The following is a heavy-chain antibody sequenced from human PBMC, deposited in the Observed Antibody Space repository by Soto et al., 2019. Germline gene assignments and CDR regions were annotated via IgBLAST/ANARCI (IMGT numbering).Heavy chain of an antibody. CDR2: IIPILGIA. D-gene: IGHD5-12*01. Sequence: QVQLVQSGAEVKKPGSSVKVSCKASGGTFSSYTISWVRQAPGQGLEWMGRIIPILGIANYAQKFQGRVTITADKSTSTAYMDLSSLRSEDTAVYYCARDRGDGYNNIWGQGTMVTVSS. J-gene: IGHJ3*02. V-gene: IGHV1-69*08. CDR1: GGTFSSYT. CDR3: ARDRGDGYNNI.